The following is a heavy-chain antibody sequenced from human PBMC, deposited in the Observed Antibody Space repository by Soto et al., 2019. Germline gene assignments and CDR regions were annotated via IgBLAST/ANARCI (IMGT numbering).Heavy chain of an antibody. Sequence: QVQLVQSGAEVKKPGSSVKVSCKASGGTFSSYAISWVRQAPGQGLEWMGGIMPILRTPDYAQKFQGRVTITADEGTSTAYMELSSLRAEDTAVYYCARDQVRLPLGGNYYCIMDVWGQGTTVTVSS. J-gene: IGHJ6*02. V-gene: IGHV1-69*11. D-gene: IGHD3-3*02. CDR3: ARDQVRLPLGGNYYCIMDV. CDR2: IMPILRTP. CDR1: GGTFSSYA.